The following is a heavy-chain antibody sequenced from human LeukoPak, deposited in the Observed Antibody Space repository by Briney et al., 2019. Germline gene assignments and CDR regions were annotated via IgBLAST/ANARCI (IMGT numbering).Heavy chain of an antibody. CDR1: GFTLDDYA. Sequence: GGSLRLSCAASGFTLDDYAMHWVRQAPGKGLEWVSLISWDGGSTYYADSVKGRFTISRDNSKNSLYLQMNSLRAEDTALYYCAKDQGKNYDFWSGYYKSWFDPWGQGTLVTVSS. CDR3: AKDQGKNYDFWSGYYKSWFDP. D-gene: IGHD3-3*01. CDR2: ISWDGGST. V-gene: IGHV3-43D*03. J-gene: IGHJ5*02.